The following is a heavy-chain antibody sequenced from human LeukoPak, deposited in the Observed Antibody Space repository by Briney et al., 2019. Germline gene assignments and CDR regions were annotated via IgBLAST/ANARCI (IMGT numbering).Heavy chain of an antibody. CDR3: ARYGIQGCNTNCYRSFYYYGMDV. V-gene: IGHV5-51*01. CDR1: GYSFMDYW. CDR2: IFPPDSNP. D-gene: IGHD2-2*02. J-gene: IGHJ6*02. Sequence: GESLKISCKGSGYSFMDYWIGWVRQMPGKGPEWMGFIFPPDSNPMYSPSFQGQVTISVDKSISTAYVQWSSLKASDTAIYYCARYGIQGCNTNCYRSFYYYGMDVWGQGTTVTVSS.